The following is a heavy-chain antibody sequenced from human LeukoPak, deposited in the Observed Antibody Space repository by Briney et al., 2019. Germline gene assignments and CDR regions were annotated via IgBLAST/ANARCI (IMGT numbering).Heavy chain of an antibody. CDR2: IIPIFGTA. Sequence: GSSVKVSCKASGGTFSSYAISWVRQAPGQGLEWMGGIIPIFGTANYAQKFQGRVTITTDESTSTAYMELSSLRSDDTAVYYCARAGYVDFWSGSILLDYWGQGTLATVSS. CDR3: ARAGYVDFWSGSILLDY. V-gene: IGHV1-69*05. J-gene: IGHJ4*02. D-gene: IGHD3-3*01. CDR1: GGTFSSYA.